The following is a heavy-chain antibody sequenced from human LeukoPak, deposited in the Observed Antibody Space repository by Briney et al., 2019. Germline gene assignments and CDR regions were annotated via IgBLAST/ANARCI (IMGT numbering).Heavy chain of an antibody. J-gene: IGHJ3*02. D-gene: IGHD3-22*01. V-gene: IGHV1-69*06. CDR1: GGTFSSYA. CDR3: ATQDSSDAFDI. Sequence: EASVKVSCKASGGTFSSYAISWVRQAPGQGLEWMGGIIPIFGTANYAQKFQGRVTITADKSTSTAYMELSSLRSEDTAVYYCATQDSSDAFDIWGQGTMVTVSS. CDR2: IIPIFGTA.